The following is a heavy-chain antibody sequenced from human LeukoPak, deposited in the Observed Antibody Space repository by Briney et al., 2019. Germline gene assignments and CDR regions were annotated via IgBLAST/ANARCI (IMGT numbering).Heavy chain of an antibody. CDR1: GYTLTELS. CDR3: ATWGRSGSYYPFDY. J-gene: IGHJ4*02. CDR2: FDPEDGET. Sequence: ASVKVSCKVSGYTLTELSMHWVRQAPGKGLEWMGGFDPEDGETIYAQTFQGRVTMTEDTSTDTAYMELSSLRSEDTAVYYCATWGRSGSYYPFDYWGQGTLVTVSS. D-gene: IGHD1-26*01. V-gene: IGHV1-24*01.